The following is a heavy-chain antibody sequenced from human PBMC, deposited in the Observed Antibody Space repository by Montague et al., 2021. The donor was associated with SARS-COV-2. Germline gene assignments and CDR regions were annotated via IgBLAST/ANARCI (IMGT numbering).Heavy chain of an antibody. Sequence: PALVKPTQTLTLTCTFSGFSPSTSGMCVSWIRQPPGKALEWLAXXXWXXXKYXSTSLKTRLTISKDTSKNQVVLTMTNMDPVDTATYYCARGYYDILTGYLDAFDIWGQGTMVTVSS. J-gene: IGHJ3*02. CDR2: XXWXXXK. V-gene: IGHV2-70*01. CDR1: GFSPSTSGMC. CDR3: ARGYYDILTGYLDAFDI. D-gene: IGHD3-9*01.